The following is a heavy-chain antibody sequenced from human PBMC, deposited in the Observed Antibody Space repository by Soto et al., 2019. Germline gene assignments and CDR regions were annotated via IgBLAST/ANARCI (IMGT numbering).Heavy chain of an antibody. J-gene: IGHJ6*03. CDR2: IHSGGST. D-gene: IGHD2-2*01. Sequence: EVQLVESGGGLVQPGGSLRLSCAASGFTVSSNYMSWVRQAPGKGLEWVSVIHSGGSTYYADSVKGRFTISRDNSKNTLYLQMNSLRAEDTAVYYCARDGRGYCSSTSCPYYYYMDVWGKGTTVTVSS. V-gene: IGHV3-66*01. CDR1: GFTVSSNY. CDR3: ARDGRGYCSSTSCPYYYYMDV.